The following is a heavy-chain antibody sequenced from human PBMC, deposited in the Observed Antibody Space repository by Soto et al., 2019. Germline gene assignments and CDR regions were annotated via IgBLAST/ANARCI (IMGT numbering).Heavy chain of an antibody. CDR3: VRERVESGYPEYFQH. V-gene: IGHV3-53*01. D-gene: IGHD3-22*01. CDR1: GVTVSSNY. J-gene: IGHJ1*01. Sequence: EVQLVESGGGLIQPGGSLRLSCAASGVTVSSNYMSWVRQAPGKGLEWVSVIYSGGSTYYADSVKGRFTISRDNSKNTLYLQMPSLRAEDTAVYYCVRERVESGYPEYFQHWGQGTLVTVSS. CDR2: IYSGGST.